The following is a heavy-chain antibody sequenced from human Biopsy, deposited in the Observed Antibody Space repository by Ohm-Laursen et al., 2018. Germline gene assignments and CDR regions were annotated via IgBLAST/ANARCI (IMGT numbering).Heavy chain of an antibody. CDR2: INGGGDGT. Sequence: SLRLSCAASGFPFSTYAMSWVRQTPGKGLEWVSSINGGGDGTFYADSVKGRFTISRDNSKNTLHLQMNSLRAEDTAIYYCAKSYGDYWGDYYYGLDVWGQGATVTVSS. CDR3: AKSYGDYWGDYYYGLDV. CDR1: GFPFSTYA. D-gene: IGHD4-17*01. V-gene: IGHV3-23*01. J-gene: IGHJ6*02.